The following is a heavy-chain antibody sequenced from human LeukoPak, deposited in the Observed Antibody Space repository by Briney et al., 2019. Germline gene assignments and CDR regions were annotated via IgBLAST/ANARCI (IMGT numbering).Heavy chain of an antibody. Sequence: PGGSLRLSCAASGFTFSSYGMHWVRQAPGKGLEWVAVIWYDGSNKYYADSVKGRFTISRDNSKNTLYLQMNSLRAEDTAVYYCATSLDSSGYYYYGMDVWGQGTTVTVSS. J-gene: IGHJ6*02. CDR2: IWYDGSNK. V-gene: IGHV3-30*02. CDR3: ATSLDSSGYYYYGMDV. D-gene: IGHD3-22*01. CDR1: GFTFSSYG.